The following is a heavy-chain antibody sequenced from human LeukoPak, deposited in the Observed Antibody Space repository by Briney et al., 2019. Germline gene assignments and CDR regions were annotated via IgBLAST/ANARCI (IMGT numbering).Heavy chain of an antibody. V-gene: IGHV4-59*01. J-gene: IGHJ5*02. CDR1: GGSISSYY. Sequence: SETLSLTCTVSGGSISSYYWSWIRQPPGKGLXXXXXXXYSGSTNYNPSLKSRVTISVDTSKNQFSLKLSSVTAADTAVYYCARAFPYCSSTSCYSWFDPWGQGTLVTVSS. CDR3: ARAFPYCSSTSCYSWFDP. D-gene: IGHD2-2*01. CDR2: XXYSGST.